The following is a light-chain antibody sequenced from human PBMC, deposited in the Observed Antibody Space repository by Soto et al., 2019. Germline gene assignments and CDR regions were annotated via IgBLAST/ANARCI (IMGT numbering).Light chain of an antibody. V-gene: IGKV1-33*01. CDR1: QDISND. J-gene: IGKJ5*01. CDR3: QQYDKLPFA. CDR2: DTS. Sequence: DIEMTQSPPSLSASIGDRVTITFHASQDISNDLNWYQQKAGKAPKPLIYDTSNLKRGVPSRFSGSGAGTDFTFTISSLQPEDVATYYCQQYDKLPFAFGQGTRLE.